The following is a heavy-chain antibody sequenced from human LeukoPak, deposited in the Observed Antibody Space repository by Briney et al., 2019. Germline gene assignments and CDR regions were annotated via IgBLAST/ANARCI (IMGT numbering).Heavy chain of an antibody. CDR2: IIPIFGTA. CDR3: ARAYSIVVVPAAKIGSALPYYYYYMDV. V-gene: IGHV1-69*13. D-gene: IGHD2-2*01. J-gene: IGHJ6*03. CDR1: GGTFSSYA. Sequence: SVKVSCKASGGTFSSYAISWVRQAPGQGLEWMGGIIPIFGTANYAQKFQGRATITADESTSTAYMELSSLRSEDTAVYYCARAYSIVVVPAAKIGSALPYYYYYMDVWGKGTTVTVSS.